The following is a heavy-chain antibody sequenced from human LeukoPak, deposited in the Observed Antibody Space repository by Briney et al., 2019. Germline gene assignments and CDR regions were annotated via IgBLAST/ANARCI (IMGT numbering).Heavy chain of an antibody. D-gene: IGHD3-10*01. CDR1: GASISSSSYY. J-gene: IGHJ4*02. Sequence: PSETLSLTCTVSGASISSSSYYWGWIRHPPGKGLEWIGSMEYSGGTYYNPPLKNRLTISVDTSKNQFSLKLNSVTAADTAVYYCARLRDPGGAYFDYWGQGTLGTVSS. CDR3: ARLRDPGGAYFDY. CDR2: MEYSGGT. V-gene: IGHV4-39*01.